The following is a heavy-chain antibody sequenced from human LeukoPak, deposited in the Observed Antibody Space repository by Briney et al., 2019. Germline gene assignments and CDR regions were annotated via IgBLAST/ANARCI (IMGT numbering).Heavy chain of an antibody. V-gene: IGHV3-48*02. D-gene: IGHD3-9*01. Sequence: PGGSLRLSCATSGFSFPDYPMNRVRQDPGKGLEGISNIRTTGERAKYAYYADSQKGRVTISRDDGKNTLYLHMNSRRDDDTAVYYCAADQRYAFDYWGQGILVTVSS. J-gene: IGHJ4*02. CDR1: GFSFPDYP. CDR3: AADQRYAFDY. CDR2: IRTTGERAKYA.